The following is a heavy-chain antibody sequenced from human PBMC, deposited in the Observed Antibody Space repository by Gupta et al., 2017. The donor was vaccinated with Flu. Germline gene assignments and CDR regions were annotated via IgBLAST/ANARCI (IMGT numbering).Heavy chain of an antibody. J-gene: IGHJ4*02. CDR3: AIEYSSSWLFDA. V-gene: IGHV1-18*01. CDR2: INTYNGEA. D-gene: IGHD6-6*01. Sequence: KTSGVTFPSFGISWVRQAPGQGLEWRGWINTYNGEATYAQSLQGRVTMTTDTSTRTAYMELRSLTSDDTAMYYCAIEYSSSWLFDAWGQGTLVTVSS. CDR1: GVTFPSFG.